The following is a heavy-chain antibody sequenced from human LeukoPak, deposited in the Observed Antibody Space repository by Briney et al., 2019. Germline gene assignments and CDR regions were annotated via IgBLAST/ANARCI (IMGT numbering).Heavy chain of an antibody. CDR1: GYTFTSYG. V-gene: IGHV1-18*04. J-gene: IGHJ2*01. Sequence: ASVKVSCKASGYTFTSYGISWVRQAPGQGLEWMGWISAYNGNTNYAQKLQGRVTMTTDTSTSTAYMELRSLRSDDTAVYYCARGALLLWFGELLNSDWYLDLWGRGTLVTASS. CDR3: ARGALLLWFGELLNSDWYLDL. CDR2: ISAYNGNT. D-gene: IGHD3-10*01.